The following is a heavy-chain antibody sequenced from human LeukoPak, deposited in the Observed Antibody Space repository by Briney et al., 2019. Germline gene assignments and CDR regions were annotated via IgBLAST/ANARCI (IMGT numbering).Heavy chain of an antibody. CDR1: GGSISSGSYY. D-gene: IGHD6-19*01. J-gene: IGHJ4*02. V-gene: IGHV4-61*02. CDR2: IYTSGST. Sequence: SQTLSLTCTVSGGSISSGSYYWSWIRQPAGKGLEWIGRIYTSGSTNYNPSLKSRVTISVDTSKNQSSLKLSSVTAADTAVYYCARTGYSSDNDYWGQGTLVTVSS. CDR3: ARTGYSSDNDY.